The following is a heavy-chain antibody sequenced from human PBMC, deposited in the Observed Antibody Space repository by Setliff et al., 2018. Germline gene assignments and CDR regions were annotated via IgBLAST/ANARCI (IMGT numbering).Heavy chain of an antibody. CDR3: ARGLAVNRFDP. D-gene: IGHD3-16*01. CDR1: GGSISPYF. J-gene: IGHJ5*02. CDR2: IYHNGNT. V-gene: IGHV4-59*01. Sequence: SETLSLTCTVSGGSISPYFWSWIRQPPGKGLEWIGYIYHNGNTNFNPSLKTRVTMSVDTSKNQFALNLRSVTAADAAVYYCARGLAVNRFDPWGQGTLVTVSS.